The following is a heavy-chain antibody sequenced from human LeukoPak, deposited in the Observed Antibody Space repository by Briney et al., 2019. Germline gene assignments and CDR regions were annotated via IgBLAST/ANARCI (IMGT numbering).Heavy chain of an antibody. CDR1: RGSFSGYY. Sequence: SETLSLTCAVYRGSFSGYYWSWIRQPPGKGLEWIGEINHSGSTNYNPSLKSRVTISVDTSKNQFSLKLSSVTAADTAVYYCARGLVTTTLIYYYYYGMDVWGQGTTVTVSS. CDR2: INHSGST. V-gene: IGHV4-34*01. D-gene: IGHD4-17*01. J-gene: IGHJ6*02. CDR3: ARGLVTTTLIYYYYYGMDV.